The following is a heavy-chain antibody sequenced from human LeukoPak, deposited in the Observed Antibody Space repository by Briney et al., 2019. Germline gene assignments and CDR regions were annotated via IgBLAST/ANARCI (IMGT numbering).Heavy chain of an antibody. J-gene: IGHJ5*02. Sequence: SETLSLTCTVSGGSISSSSYYWGWIRQPPGKGLEWIGSIYYSGSTYYNPSLKSRVTISVDTSKNQFSLKLSPVTAADTAVYYCARDQGNTAMVKQYNWFDPWGQETLVTVSS. CDR1: GGSISSSSYY. CDR3: ARDQGNTAMVKQYNWFDP. CDR2: IYYSGST. V-gene: IGHV4-39*07. D-gene: IGHD5-18*01.